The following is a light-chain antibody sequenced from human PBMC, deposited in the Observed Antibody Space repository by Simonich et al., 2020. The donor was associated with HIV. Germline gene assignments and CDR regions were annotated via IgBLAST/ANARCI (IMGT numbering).Light chain of an antibody. V-gene: IGLV2-23*01. CDR3: CSYAGSSTWV. Sequence: QSALTQPASVSGSPGQSITIPCTGTSSDVGSYNLFSWYQQHPGKAPKVMIYEGSERPSGVSNRFSGSKSDNTASLTISGLQAEDEADYYCCSYAGSSTWVFGGGTKVTVL. CDR1: SSDVGSYNL. CDR2: EGS. J-gene: IGLJ3*02.